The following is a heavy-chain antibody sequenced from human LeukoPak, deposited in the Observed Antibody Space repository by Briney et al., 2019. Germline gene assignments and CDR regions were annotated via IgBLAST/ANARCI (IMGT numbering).Heavy chain of an antibody. D-gene: IGHD6-13*01. J-gene: IGHJ4*02. CDR1: GFTFSNFA. CDR2: IVYSSST. Sequence: PGWSLRLSCAASGFTFSNFAMTWVRQAPGKGLEWVSSIVYSSSTYYSDSLKGRFTISRDNAKNSLYLQMNSLRAEDTAVYYCARIGAGSSRDYWGQGTLVTVSS. V-gene: IGHV3-21*01. CDR3: ARIGAGSSRDY.